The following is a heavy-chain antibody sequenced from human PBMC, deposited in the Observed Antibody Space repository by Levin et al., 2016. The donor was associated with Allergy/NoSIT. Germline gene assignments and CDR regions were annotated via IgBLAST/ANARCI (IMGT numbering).Heavy chain of an antibody. V-gene: IGHV1-8*01. D-gene: IGHD2-8*01. J-gene: IGHJ6*02. CDR1: GYTFTSYD. CDR2: MNPNSGNT. Sequence: ASVKVSCKASGYTFTSYDINWVRQATGQGLEWMGWMNPNSGNTGYAQKFQGRVTITADKSTSTAYMELSSLRSEDTAVYYCARALIAGSDPYGMDVWGQGTTVTVSS. CDR3: ARALIAGSDPYGMDV.